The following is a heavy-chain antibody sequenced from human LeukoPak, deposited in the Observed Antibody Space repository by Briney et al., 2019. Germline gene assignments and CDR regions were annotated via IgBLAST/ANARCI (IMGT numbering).Heavy chain of an antibody. J-gene: IGHJ4*02. CDR1: GFTFSDAW. CDR2: IKSKSDGGAI. D-gene: IGHD2-15*01. Sequence: GGSLRLSCVGSGFTFSDAWMSWVRQAPGKGLEWVGRIKSKSDGGAIDYAAPVKGRFTISRDDSRNTLYLQMNSLKTEDTAVYYCTTRRQDGWWGQGTLVTVS. CDR3: TTRRQDGW. V-gene: IGHV3-15*01.